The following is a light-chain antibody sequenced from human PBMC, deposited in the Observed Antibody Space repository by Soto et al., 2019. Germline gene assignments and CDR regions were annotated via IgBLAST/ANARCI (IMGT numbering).Light chain of an antibody. J-gene: IGKJ2*01. CDR1: QSISSIH. V-gene: IGKV3-20*01. CDR3: QRYGSSLYT. Sequence: DTVLTQSPATLSLSPGTGATLSCRASQSISSIHLAWYQQKPGQPPKLLIYGASHRATGIPDRFSGSGSGIDFTLTISRLEPEDFAVYYCQRYGSSLYTFGQGTKLEIK. CDR2: GAS.